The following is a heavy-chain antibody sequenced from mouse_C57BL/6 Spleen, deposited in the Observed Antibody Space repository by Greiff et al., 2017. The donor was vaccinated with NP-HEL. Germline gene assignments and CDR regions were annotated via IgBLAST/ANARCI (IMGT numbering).Heavy chain of an antibody. CDR3: ARKYISIYFYYDY. J-gene: IGHJ2*01. Sequence: EVQLQESGPGLVKPSQSLSLTCSVTGYSITSGYYWNWLRQFPGNKLEWMGYISYDGSNNYNPSLKNRISITRDTSKTQFFLKLNSVTTEDTATYYCARKYISIYFYYDYWGQGTTLTVSS. D-gene: IGHD2-1*01. V-gene: IGHV3-6*01. CDR1: GYSITSGYY. CDR2: ISYDGSN.